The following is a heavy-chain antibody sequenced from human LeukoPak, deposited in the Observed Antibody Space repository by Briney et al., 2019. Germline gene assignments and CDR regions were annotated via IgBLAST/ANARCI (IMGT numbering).Heavy chain of an antibody. V-gene: IGHV1-46*01. J-gene: IGHJ5*02. Sequence: ASVKVSCKASGYSFIRYHIHWVRQAPGQGLEWMGIINPSGGSTSYAQKFQGRVAMTRDTSTSTVYMELSSLRSEDTAVYYCARDDRYDFWSGSDNWFDPWGQGTLVTVSS. CDR1: GYSFIRYH. D-gene: IGHD3-3*01. CDR2: INPSGGST. CDR3: ARDDRYDFWSGSDNWFDP.